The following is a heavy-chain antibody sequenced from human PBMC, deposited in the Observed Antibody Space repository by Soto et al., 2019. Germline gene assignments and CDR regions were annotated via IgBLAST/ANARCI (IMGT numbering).Heavy chain of an antibody. V-gene: IGHV4-34*01. Sequence: QVRLQQWGAGLLKPSETLSLTCAVYGGSFSGFYWSWIRRPPGKGLELIGQINHSGNTIYGPSLKSRATLSVDTSKNQFSLRLTSVTAADTAVYYCASEPYYVGHWFESWGQGTLVTVSS. CDR1: GGSFSGFY. CDR2: INHSGNT. D-gene: IGHD3-10*02. CDR3: ASEPYYVGHWFES. J-gene: IGHJ5*01.